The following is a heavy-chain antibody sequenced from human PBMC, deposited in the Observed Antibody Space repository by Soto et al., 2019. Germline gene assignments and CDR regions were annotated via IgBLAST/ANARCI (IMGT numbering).Heavy chain of an antibody. CDR2: IFPMYGTP. CDR1: GGAFSRYA. D-gene: IGHD5-12*01. Sequence: QVLLVQSGAEVKKPGSSVKVSCKASGGAFSRYAISWVRQAPGQGLEWVGGIFPMYGTPVYAQKLQGRVTLTADAATTTAYMELSGLRYEDTAFYFCACDYEYQILEFAALEIWGQGTMVTVSS. V-gene: IGHV1-69*01. CDR3: ACDYEYQILEFAALEI. J-gene: IGHJ3*02.